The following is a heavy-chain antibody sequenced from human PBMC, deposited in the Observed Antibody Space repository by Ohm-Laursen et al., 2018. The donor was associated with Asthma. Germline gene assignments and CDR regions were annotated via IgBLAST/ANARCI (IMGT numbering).Heavy chain of an antibody. CDR2: INPNSGGT. D-gene: IGHD3-3*01. CDR3: ARDVMEWYLPAFDF. J-gene: IGHJ4*02. Sequence: SVKVSCKASGYTFTGYYMHWVRQAPGQGLEWMGRINPNSGGTNYAQKFQGRVTMTRDTSISTAYMELSRLRSDDTAVYYCARDVMEWYLPAFDFWGQGTLVTVSS. V-gene: IGHV1-2*06. CDR1: GYTFTGYY.